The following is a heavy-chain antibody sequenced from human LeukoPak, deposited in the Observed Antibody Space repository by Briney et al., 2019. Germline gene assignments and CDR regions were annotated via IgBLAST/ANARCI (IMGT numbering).Heavy chain of an antibody. D-gene: IGHD6-13*01. CDR2: IYYSGTT. CDR3: ARHGGYSSPYLH. Sequence: ASETLSLTCTVSGGSISNYYWSWIRQPPGKGLECMGYIYYSGTTNYNPSLKSRVTISVDTSKNQFSLKLSSVTAPDTAVYYCARHGGYSSPYLHWGQGTLVTVSS. CDR1: GGSISNYY. V-gene: IGHV4-59*08. J-gene: IGHJ1*01.